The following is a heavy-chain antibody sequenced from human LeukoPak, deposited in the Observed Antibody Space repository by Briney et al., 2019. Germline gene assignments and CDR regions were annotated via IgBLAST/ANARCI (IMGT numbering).Heavy chain of an antibody. D-gene: IGHD3-3*01. J-gene: IGHJ4*02. V-gene: IGHV4-34*01. Sequence: RQPPGKGLEWIGEVNHSGSTTYNPSLKSRVTISVDTSKNQFSLRLSSVTAADTAVYYCARDLRFTIFGVVIIRGGTQIDYWGQGTLVTVSS. CDR3: ARDLRFTIFGVVIIRGGTQIDY. CDR2: VNHSGST.